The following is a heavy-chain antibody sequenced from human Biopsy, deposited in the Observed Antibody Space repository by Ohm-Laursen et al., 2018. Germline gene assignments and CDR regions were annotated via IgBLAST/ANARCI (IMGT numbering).Heavy chain of an antibody. J-gene: IGHJ4*02. Sequence: SLRLSRAASGFMFSASWMSWVRQAPGKGLEWVANINPDGSVKYFADSVKGRFTISRDNAENSMYLQMSSLTVDDTAVYYCARDERWGQGTLVTVSS. V-gene: IGHV3-7*01. D-gene: IGHD5-24*01. CDR3: ARDER. CDR1: GFMFSASW. CDR2: INPDGSVK.